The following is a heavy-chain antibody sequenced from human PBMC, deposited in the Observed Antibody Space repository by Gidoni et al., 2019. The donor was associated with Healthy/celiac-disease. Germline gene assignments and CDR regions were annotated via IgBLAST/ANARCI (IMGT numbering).Heavy chain of an antibody. CDR3: AKEAYYYDSSGYYSDY. CDR2: ISGSGGST. Sequence: EVQLLESGGGLVQPGGSLRLSCAASGFTFSSYAMSWVRQAPGKGLEWVSAISGSGGSTYYADSVKGRFTISRDNSKNTLYLQMNSLRAEDTAVYYCAKEAYYYDSSGYYSDYWGQGTLVTVSS. CDR1: GFTFSSYA. D-gene: IGHD3-22*01. V-gene: IGHV3-23*01. J-gene: IGHJ4*02.